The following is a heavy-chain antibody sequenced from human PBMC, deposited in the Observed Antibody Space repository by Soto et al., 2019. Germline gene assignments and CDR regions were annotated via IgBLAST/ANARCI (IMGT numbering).Heavy chain of an antibody. CDR2: ISSTGSYI. Sequence: EVQLVESGGGLVKPGGSLRLSCAASGFTFSSYSMHWVRQAPGKGLEWVSTISSTGSYIYYADSVKGRFTISRDNPKNSLYLQMDSLRAEDTAVYYCARESTHGDYWGQGTLVTVSS. V-gene: IGHV3-21*01. CDR3: ARESTHGDY. CDR1: GFTFSSYS. J-gene: IGHJ4*02.